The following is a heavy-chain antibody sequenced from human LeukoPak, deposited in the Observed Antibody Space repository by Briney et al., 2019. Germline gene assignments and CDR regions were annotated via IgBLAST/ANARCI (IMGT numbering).Heavy chain of an antibody. J-gene: IGHJ6*02. D-gene: IGHD2-2*01. CDR2: IYHTGTT. CDR3: GRVRGCSSAGCFGSDGMDV. CDR1: GGSITSGGYS. V-gene: IGHV4-30-2*01. Sequence: PSETLSLTCAVSGGSITSGGYSWSWIRQPPGEGLELIGYIYHTGTTYYNPSLQSRVTISVDRSKNQFSLRLNSVTAADTAVYFCGRVRGCSSAGCFGSDGMDVWGQGTTVTVSS.